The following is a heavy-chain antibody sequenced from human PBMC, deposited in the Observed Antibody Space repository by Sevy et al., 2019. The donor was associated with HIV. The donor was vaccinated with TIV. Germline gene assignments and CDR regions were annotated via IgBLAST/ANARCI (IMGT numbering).Heavy chain of an antibody. CDR1: GFTFGDYA. CDR3: TRRASRVYGDHLNLY. Sequence: GGSLRLSCTASGFTFGDYAMSWFRQAPGRGLEWVGFIRSETYGETTDYAASVKGRFTVSRDASKSIVYLQMNSLKTEDTAVYYCTRRASRVYGDHLNLYWGQGTLVTVSS. D-gene: IGHD2-21*02. V-gene: IGHV3-49*03. J-gene: IGHJ4*02. CDR2: IRSETYGETT.